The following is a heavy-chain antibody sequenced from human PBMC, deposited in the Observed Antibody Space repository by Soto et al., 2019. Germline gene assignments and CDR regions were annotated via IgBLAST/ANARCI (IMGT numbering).Heavy chain of an antibody. CDR1: GYTFTSYG. J-gene: IGHJ5*02. CDR2: ISAYNGTA. D-gene: IGHD6-13*01. CDR3: ARELDSSSNWFDP. V-gene: IGHV1-18*01. Sequence: ASVKVSCKASGYTFTSYGISWVRQAPGQGLEWMGWISAYNGTANYAQKFQGRVTITADESTSTAYMELSSLRSEDTAVYYCARELDSSSNWFDPWGQGTLVTVSS.